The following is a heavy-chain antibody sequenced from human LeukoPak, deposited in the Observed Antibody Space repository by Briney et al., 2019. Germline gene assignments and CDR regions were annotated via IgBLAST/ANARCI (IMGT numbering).Heavy chain of an antibody. CDR2: LSWNSGSI. V-gene: IGHV3-9*01. Sequence: PGGSLRLSCAASGFTFDDYAMHWVRHAPGKGLEWVSGLSWNSGSIGYADSVKGRFTISRDNAKNSLYLQMNSLRAEDTAVYYCARGKTSQNIVTRKTYNWFDPWGQGTLVTVSS. D-gene: IGHD2/OR15-2a*01. J-gene: IGHJ5*02. CDR1: GFTFDDYA. CDR3: ARGKTSQNIVTRKTYNWFDP.